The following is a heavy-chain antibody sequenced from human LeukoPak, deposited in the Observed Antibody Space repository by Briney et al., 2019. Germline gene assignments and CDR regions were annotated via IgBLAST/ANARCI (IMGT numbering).Heavy chain of an antibody. D-gene: IGHD6-19*01. CDR3: ARHGAGVHGPVDY. Sequence: PSETLSLTCTVSGGSISSYYWSWIRQPPGKGLEWIGYIYYSGSTNYNPSLKSRVTISVDTSKNQFSLKLSSVTAADTAVYYCARHGAGVHGPVDYWGQGALVTVSS. CDR2: IYYSGST. V-gene: IGHV4-59*01. J-gene: IGHJ4*02. CDR1: GGSISSYY.